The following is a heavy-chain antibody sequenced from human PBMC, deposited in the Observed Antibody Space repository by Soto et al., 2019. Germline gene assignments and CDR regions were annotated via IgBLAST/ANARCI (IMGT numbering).Heavy chain of an antibody. CDR3: GRVALGYDYADV. D-gene: IGHD4-17*01. Sequence: GASVKVSCKAFGYTFNAFYMHWVRQAPGQGLEWMGVINPSGDGTSYAQKFQGRVTMTRDTSTSTVYMGGSSLRSEDTGVYYCGRVALGYDYADVWGQGTTVTVSS. J-gene: IGHJ6*02. CDR2: INPSGDGT. CDR1: GYTFNAFY. V-gene: IGHV1-46*02.